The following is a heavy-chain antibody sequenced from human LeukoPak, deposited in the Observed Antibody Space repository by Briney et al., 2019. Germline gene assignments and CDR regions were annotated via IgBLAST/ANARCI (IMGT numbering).Heavy chain of an antibody. CDR1: GYTFTSYG. D-gene: IGHD3-16*01. Sequence: EASVKVSCKASGYTFTSYGISWVRQAPGQGLEWMGWISAYNGNTNYAQKLQGRVTMTTDTSTSTAYMELRSLRSDDTAVYYCARAWGGYGFRYYYYYYMDVWGKGTTVTVSS. J-gene: IGHJ6*03. CDR2: ISAYNGNT. CDR3: ARAWGGYGFRYYYYYYMDV. V-gene: IGHV1-18*01.